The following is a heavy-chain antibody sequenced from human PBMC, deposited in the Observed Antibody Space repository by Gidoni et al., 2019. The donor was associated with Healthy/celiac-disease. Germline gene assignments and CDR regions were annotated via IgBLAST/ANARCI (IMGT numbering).Heavy chain of an antibody. J-gene: IGHJ4*02. CDR2: FDPEDGET. CDR1: GYTLTELS. D-gene: IGHD2-2*01. Sequence: QVQLVQSGAEVKKPGASVKVSCKVSGYTLTELSIHWVRQAPGKGLEWMGGFDPEDGETIYAQKFQGRVTMTEDTSTDTAYMELSSLRSEDTAVYYCATADPGHYCSSTSCYGSLDYWGQGTLVTVSS. CDR3: ATADPGHYCSSTSCYGSLDY. V-gene: IGHV1-24*01.